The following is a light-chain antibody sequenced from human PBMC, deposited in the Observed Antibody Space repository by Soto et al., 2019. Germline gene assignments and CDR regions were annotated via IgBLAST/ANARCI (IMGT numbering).Light chain of an antibody. Sequence: QSALTQPASVSGSPGQSITISCTGTSSDVGGYNYVSWYQQHPGKAPKLMIYEVSNRPSGVSNRFPGSKSGNTATLTISGLQAEEEADYYCSSYTSSSTLVFGGGTKLTVL. CDR2: EVS. J-gene: IGLJ2*01. V-gene: IGLV2-14*01. CDR3: SSYTSSSTLV. CDR1: SSDVGGYNY.